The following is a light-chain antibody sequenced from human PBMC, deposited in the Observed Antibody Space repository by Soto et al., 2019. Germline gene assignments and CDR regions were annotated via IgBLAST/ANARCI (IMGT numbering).Light chain of an antibody. Sequence: EVVMTQSPATLSVSPGERATLSCRASQSIASNLAWYQQKPGLTPRLLIYGASTRATGVPARFSGSGSGTEFTLTISSLQSEDFALYSCQQYNNWPLTFGQGTHWRL. CDR3: QQYNNWPLT. CDR1: QSIASN. V-gene: IGKV3-15*01. J-gene: IGKJ5*01. CDR2: GAS.